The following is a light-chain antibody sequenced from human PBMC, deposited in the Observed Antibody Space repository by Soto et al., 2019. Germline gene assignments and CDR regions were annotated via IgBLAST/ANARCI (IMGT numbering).Light chain of an antibody. Sequence: QSALTQPRSVSGSPGQSVTISCTGTSSDVGGYNYVSWYQHPPGKAPTLMIYDVRTRPSGVPDRFSGSKSGNTASLTISGLQEEEEEDYYCCSYVGSYTGVFGGGTKLTVL. CDR2: DVR. J-gene: IGLJ3*02. CDR1: SSDVGGYNY. CDR3: CSYVGSYTGV. V-gene: IGLV2-11*01.